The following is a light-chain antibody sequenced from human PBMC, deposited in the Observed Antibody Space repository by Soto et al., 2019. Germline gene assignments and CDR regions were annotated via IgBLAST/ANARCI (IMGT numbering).Light chain of an antibody. J-gene: IGKJ4*01. V-gene: IGKV3-11*01. CDR3: QQRGA. Sequence: EIVLTQSPATLSLSPGDRATLSCRASQSVSSYLAWYQQKPGQAPRLLIYDASNRATGIPARFSGSGSGTDFTLTISSLEPEDFAVYYCQQRGAFGGGTKVDIK. CDR2: DAS. CDR1: QSVSSY.